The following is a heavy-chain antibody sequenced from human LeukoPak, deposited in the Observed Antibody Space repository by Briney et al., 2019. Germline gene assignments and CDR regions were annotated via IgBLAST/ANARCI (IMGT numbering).Heavy chain of an antibody. Sequence: PGGSRRLSCTASGFTFSDYYMSWLRQAPGKGLEGVSYISSSASTILYADSVQGRFTISRDNAKNSLYLQMNSLRAEHTAVYYCARAHNWFAPWGQGTLVTVSS. CDR3: ARAHNWFAP. CDR1: GFTFSDYY. J-gene: IGHJ5*02. V-gene: IGHV3-11*01. CDR2: ISSSASTI.